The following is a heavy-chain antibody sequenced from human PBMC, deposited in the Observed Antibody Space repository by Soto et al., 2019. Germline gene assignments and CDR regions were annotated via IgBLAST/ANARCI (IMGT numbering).Heavy chain of an antibody. V-gene: IGHV3-30*18. CDR3: AKDDEWELRGDGFFDY. CDR1: GFTFSSYG. D-gene: IGHD1-26*01. Sequence: QVQLVESGGGVVQPGRSLRLSCAASGFTFSSYGMHWVRQAPGKGLEWVAVISYDGSNKYYADSVKGRFTISRDNSKNTLYLQMNRLRAEDTAVYYCAKDDEWELRGDGFFDYWGQGTLVTVSS. CDR2: ISYDGSNK. J-gene: IGHJ4*02.